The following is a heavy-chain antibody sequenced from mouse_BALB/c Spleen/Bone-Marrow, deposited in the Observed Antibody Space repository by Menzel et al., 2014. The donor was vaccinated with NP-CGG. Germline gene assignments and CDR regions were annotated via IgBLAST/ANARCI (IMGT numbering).Heavy chain of an antibody. V-gene: IGHV5-12*02. CDR3: ARGGLWSSFDY. Sequence: DVMLVESGGGLVQPGGSLKLSCATSGFTFSDYYMYWVRQTPEERLEWVAYISNGGGSTYYPDTVKGRFTISRDNAKNTLYLQMSRLKSEDTAMYYCARGGLWSSFDYWGQGTTLTVSS. CDR1: GFTFSDYY. J-gene: IGHJ2*01. CDR2: ISNGGGST. D-gene: IGHD1-1*02.